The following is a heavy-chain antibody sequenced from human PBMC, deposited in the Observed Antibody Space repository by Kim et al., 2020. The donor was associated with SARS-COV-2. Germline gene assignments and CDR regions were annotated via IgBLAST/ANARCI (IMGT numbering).Heavy chain of an antibody. J-gene: IGHJ6*01. CDR1: GFNFRTYS. Sequence: GGSLRLSCAVSGFNFRTYSMTWVRQVPGKGLEWVATISGRGYPTYYADSVKGRFTMSRDSSKQTVYLQMDSLNAADTAVYYCAKALMENYYYYYGLDVWG. CDR2: ISGRGYPT. V-gene: IGHV3-23*01. D-gene: IGHD1-1*01. CDR3: AKALMENYYYYYGLDV.